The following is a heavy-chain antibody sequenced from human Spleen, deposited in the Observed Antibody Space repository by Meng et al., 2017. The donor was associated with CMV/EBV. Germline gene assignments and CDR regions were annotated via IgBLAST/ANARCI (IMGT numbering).Heavy chain of an antibody. CDR1: GYAFTRHY. V-gene: IGHV1-46*04. D-gene: IGHD3-22*01. Sequence: CKASGYAFTRHYIHWLRQAPGQGCEWMGMINPSSGSTNYAEKWQGRVTMTADTSTSTVSMDLRSLTSEDTATYYCAREGQDSSAYAHWGQGTLVTVSS. CDR3: AREGQDSSAYAH. J-gene: IGHJ1*01. CDR2: INPSSGST.